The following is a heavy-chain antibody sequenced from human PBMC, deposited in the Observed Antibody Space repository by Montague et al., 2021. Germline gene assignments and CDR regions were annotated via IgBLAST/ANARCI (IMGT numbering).Heavy chain of an antibody. J-gene: IGHJ4*02. D-gene: IGHD2-2*01. Sequence: TLSLTCTVSGASINSGGYYWSWIRQHPGEGLEEIGSIYYTGSTYSNPSLKSRVTISVDTSKSQFSLNLTSVTAADTAVYYCARQRVIVVTPAAFFDYWGQGTLVTVSS. CDR3: ARQRVIVVTPAAFFDY. CDR1: GASINSGGYY. V-gene: IGHV4-31*03. CDR2: IYYTGST.